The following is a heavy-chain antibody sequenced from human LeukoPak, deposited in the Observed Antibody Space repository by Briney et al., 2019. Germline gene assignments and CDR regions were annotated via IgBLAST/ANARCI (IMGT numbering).Heavy chain of an antibody. V-gene: IGHV1-46*01. CDR3: ARDTGYYDSSGYYDY. CDR1: GYTFTSYY. D-gene: IGHD3-22*01. CDR2: INPSGGST. Sequence: ASVKVSGKASGYTFTSYYMHWVRQAPGQGLEWMGIINPSGGSTSYAQKFQGRVTMTRDTSTSTVYMELSSLRSEDTAVYYCARDTGYYDSSGYYDYWGQGTLVTVSS. J-gene: IGHJ4*02.